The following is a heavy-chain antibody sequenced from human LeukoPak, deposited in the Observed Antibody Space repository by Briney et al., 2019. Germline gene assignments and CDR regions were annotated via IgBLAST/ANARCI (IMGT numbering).Heavy chain of an antibody. V-gene: IGHV3-53*01. D-gene: IGHD6-13*01. J-gene: IGHJ4*02. CDR3: ARDGAAAVPR. CDR2: IYSGGNT. CDR1: GFNVSNNY. Sequence: GSLRLSCAASGFNVSNNYMRWVRQAPGKGLEWVSLIYSGGNTHYANSVKGRFTISRDNSKNTLCLQMNNLRAEDTAVYYCARDGAAAVPRWGQGTLVTVSS.